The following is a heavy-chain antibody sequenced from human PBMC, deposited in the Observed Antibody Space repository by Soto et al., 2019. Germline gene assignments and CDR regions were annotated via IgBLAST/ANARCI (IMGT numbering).Heavy chain of an antibody. D-gene: IGHD4-17*01. V-gene: IGHV5-51*01. CDR3: ARQVAIEDGVWNYWDH. CDR2: IYPGDSDT. CDR1: GYSFTSYW. J-gene: IGHJ4*02. Sequence: EVQLVQSGAEVKKPGESLKISCRGSGYSFTSYWIGWVRQTPGRGLEWMGIIYPGDSDTRYSPSFQGQVTISADKSISTAYLQWSSLKASDTAMYYCARQVAIEDGVWNYWDHWGQGTLVTVSS.